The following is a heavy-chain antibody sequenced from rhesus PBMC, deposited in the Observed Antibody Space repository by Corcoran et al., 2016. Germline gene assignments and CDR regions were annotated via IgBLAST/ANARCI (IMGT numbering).Heavy chain of an antibody. D-gene: IGHD1-26*01. J-gene: IGHJ4*01. V-gene: IGHV4-173*01. CDR1: GGSISSNY. Sequence: QLQLQESGPGLVKPSETLSLTCAVSGGSISSNYWSWIRQPPGKGLEWIGRIAGGGGGTDYNPSLKSRVTMSTDTSKNQFSLKLSSVTAADTAVYYCARSITGTTEFDYWGQGVLVTVSS. CDR2: IAGGGGGT. CDR3: ARSITGTTEFDY.